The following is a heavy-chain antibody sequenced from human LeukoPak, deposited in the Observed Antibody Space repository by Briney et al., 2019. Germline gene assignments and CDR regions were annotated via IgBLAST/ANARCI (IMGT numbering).Heavy chain of an antibody. CDR1: EFTVSDHY. CDR3: ARDLSYSRDDAFDL. V-gene: IGHV3-72*01. CDR2: SRDKAQSYTT. D-gene: IGHD3-22*01. J-gene: IGHJ3*01. Sequence: PGGSLRLSCAASEFTVSDHYIDWVRQAPGKGLEWVGRSRDKAQSYTTEYAASVKGRFTISRDDAKDSLYLQMSSLSADDTAVYYCARDLSYSRDDAFDLWGQGTMVTVSS.